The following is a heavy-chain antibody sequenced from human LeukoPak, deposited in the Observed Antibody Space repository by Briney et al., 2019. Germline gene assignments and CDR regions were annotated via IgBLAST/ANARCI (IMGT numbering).Heavy chain of an antibody. CDR2: ISSSGSTI. V-gene: IGHV3-48*03. D-gene: IGHD3-3*01. CDR1: GFTFSSYE. CDR3: ARGVLTIFGVVDY. J-gene: IGHJ4*02. Sequence: PGGSLRLSCAASGFTFSSYEMNWVRQAPGKGLEWVSYISSSGSTIYYADSVKGRFTISRDNAKNSLYLQMDSLRAEGTAVYYCARGVLTIFGVVDYWGQGTLVTVSS.